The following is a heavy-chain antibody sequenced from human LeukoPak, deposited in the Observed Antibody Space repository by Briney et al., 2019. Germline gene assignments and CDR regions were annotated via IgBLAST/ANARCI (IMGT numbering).Heavy chain of an antibody. V-gene: IGHV3-23*01. CDR3: AKGGSKLDQPFDY. J-gene: IGHJ4*02. D-gene: IGHD1/OR15-1a*01. CDR2: ISGSGGST. Sequence: PGGSLRLSCAASGFTFSSYAMSWVRQAPGKGLEWVSAISGSGGSTYYADSVKGRFTISRVNSKNTLYLQMNSLRAEDTAVYYCAKGGSKLDQPFDYWGQGTLVTVSS. CDR1: GFTFSSYA.